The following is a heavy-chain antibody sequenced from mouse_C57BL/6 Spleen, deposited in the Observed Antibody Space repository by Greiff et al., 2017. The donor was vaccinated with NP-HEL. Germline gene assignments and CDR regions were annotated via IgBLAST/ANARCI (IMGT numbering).Heavy chain of an antibody. D-gene: IGHD3-3*01. J-gene: IGHJ2*01. CDR1: DYSFTSYY. CDR3: ARGQGRGYFDY. V-gene: IGHV1-66*01. CDR2: IYPGSGNT. Sequence: VQLQESGPELVKPGASVKISCKASDYSFTSYYIHWVKQRPGQGLEWIGWIYPGSGNTKYNEKFKGKATLTADTSSSTAYMQLSSLTSEDSAVYYCARGQGRGYFDYWGQGTTLTVSS.